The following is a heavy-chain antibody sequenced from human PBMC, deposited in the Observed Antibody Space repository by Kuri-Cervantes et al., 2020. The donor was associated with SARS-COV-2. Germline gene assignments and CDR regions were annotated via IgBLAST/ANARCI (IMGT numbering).Heavy chain of an antibody. CDR1: GYSISSGYY. Sequence: SETLSLTCAVSGYSISSGYYWGWIRQPPGKGLEWIGYIYYSGSTNYNPSLKSRVTISVDTSKNQFSLKLSSVTAADTAVYYCARDLNYYDSSGYPYYYYYYMDVWGKGTTVTVSS. D-gene: IGHD3-22*01. CDR3: ARDLNYYDSSGYPYYYYYYMDV. CDR2: IYYSGST. V-gene: IGHV4-61*01. J-gene: IGHJ6*03.